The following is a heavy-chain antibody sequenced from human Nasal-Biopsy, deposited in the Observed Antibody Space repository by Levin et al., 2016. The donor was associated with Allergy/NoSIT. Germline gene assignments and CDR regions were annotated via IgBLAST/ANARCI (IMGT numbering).Heavy chain of an antibody. Sequence: GESLKISCAASGFTFSGSAMHWVRQASGKGLEWVGRIKTKANNYATAYGASVKGRFTISRDDSENTAYLQMNSLKTEDTAVYYCIRNNPPWSGMDVWGQGTTVTVS. D-gene: IGHD1/OR15-1a*01. CDR2: IKTKANNYAT. V-gene: IGHV3-73*01. CDR1: GFTFSGSA. J-gene: IGHJ6*02. CDR3: IRNNPPWSGMDV.